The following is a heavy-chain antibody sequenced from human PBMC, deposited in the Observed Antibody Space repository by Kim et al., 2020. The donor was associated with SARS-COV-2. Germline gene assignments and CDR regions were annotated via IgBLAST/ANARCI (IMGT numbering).Heavy chain of an antibody. D-gene: IGHD1-1*01. Sequence: SETLSLTCSVSGDSISSYYWNWIRQPPGKGLEWIGYIQNSGSTNYNPSLKSRVTISVDTSKNQFFLKLTSVTAADTALYYCARSARTGTDPWGQGILVT. CDR2: IQNSGST. CDR3: ARSARTGTDP. V-gene: IGHV4-59*01. CDR1: GDSISSYY. J-gene: IGHJ5*02.